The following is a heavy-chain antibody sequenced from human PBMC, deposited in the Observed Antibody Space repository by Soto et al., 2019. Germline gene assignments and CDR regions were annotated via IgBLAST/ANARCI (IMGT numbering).Heavy chain of an antibody. CDR1: GFTFSTYS. V-gene: IGHV3-23*01. Sequence: PGGSLRLSCAASGFTFSTYSMNWVRQAPGKGLEWVSAISGSGGSTYYADSVKGRFTISRDNSKNTLYLQMNSLRAEDTAVYYCAKARGGYCISTSCYGEFDYWGQGTLVTVSS. CDR2: ISGSGGST. J-gene: IGHJ4*02. CDR3: AKARGGYCISTSCYGEFDY. D-gene: IGHD2-2*01.